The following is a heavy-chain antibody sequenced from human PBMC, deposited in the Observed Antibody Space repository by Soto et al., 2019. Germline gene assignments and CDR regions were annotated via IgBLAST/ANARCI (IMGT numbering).Heavy chain of an antibody. Sequence: PSVKVSCKASGYTFTSYAMHWVRQAPGQRLEWMGWINAGNGNTKYSQKLQGRVTITRDTSASTAYMELSSLRSEDTAVYYCARDLPNQLPAHAFDIWGQGTMVTVSS. CDR3: ARDLPNQLPAHAFDI. CDR2: INAGNGNT. CDR1: GYTFTSYA. V-gene: IGHV1-3*01. J-gene: IGHJ3*02. D-gene: IGHD1-1*01.